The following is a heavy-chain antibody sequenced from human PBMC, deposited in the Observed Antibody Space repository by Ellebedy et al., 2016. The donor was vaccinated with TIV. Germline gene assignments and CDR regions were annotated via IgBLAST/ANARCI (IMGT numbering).Heavy chain of an antibody. D-gene: IGHD1-1*01. CDR3: ATKEGSRAPHAPQPSQQTFDY. V-gene: IGHV3-23*01. J-gene: IGHJ4*02. Sequence: GESLKISCAASGFTFSSYAMSWVRQAPGKGLEWVSGISGFEQSTHYADSVEGRFTISRDNSRNTLYLHMSSLRVEDTALYYCATKEGSRAPHAPQPSQQTFDYWGRGTLVTVSS. CDR1: GFTFSSYA. CDR2: ISGFEQST.